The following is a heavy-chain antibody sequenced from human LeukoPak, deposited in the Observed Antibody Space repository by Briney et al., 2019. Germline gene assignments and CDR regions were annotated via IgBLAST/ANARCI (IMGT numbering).Heavy chain of an antibody. CDR1: GYTFTGYY. CDR2: INPNSGGT. D-gene: IGHD3-22*01. J-gene: IGHJ4*02. V-gene: IGHV1-2*02. Sequence: GASVKVSCKASGYTFTGYYMHWVRQAPGQGLEWMGWINPNSGGTNYAQKFQGRVTMTRDTSISTAYMELSRLRSDDAAVYYCERVSPYQWLLPYDYWGQGTLVTVSS. CDR3: ERVSPYQWLLPYDY.